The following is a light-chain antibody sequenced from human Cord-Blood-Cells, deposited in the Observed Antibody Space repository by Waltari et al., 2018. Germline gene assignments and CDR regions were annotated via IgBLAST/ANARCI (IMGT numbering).Light chain of an antibody. CDR1: QGISSP. CDR3: QQFNSYLFT. CDR2: DAS. Sequence: AIQLPQSPSSLSASVGDRVTITCRASQGISSPLAWYQQKPGKAPKLLIYDASSLESGVPSRFSGSGSGTDFTLTISSLQPEDFATYYCQQFNSYLFTFGPGTKVDIK. V-gene: IGKV1-13*02. J-gene: IGKJ3*01.